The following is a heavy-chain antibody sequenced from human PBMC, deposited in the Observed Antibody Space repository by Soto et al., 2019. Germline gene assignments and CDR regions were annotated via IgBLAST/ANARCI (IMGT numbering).Heavy chain of an antibody. CDR1: GYTFTNSG. CDR2: ISAYNGNT. Sequence: ASVKVSCKASGYTFTNSGISWVRQAPGQGLEWMGWISAYNGNTNYAQKLQGRVTMTTDTSTSTAYMELRSLRSDDTAVYYCARVAIQLWPQYWGQGTLVTVSS. V-gene: IGHV1-18*01. CDR3: ARVAIQLWPQY. D-gene: IGHD5-18*01. J-gene: IGHJ4*02.